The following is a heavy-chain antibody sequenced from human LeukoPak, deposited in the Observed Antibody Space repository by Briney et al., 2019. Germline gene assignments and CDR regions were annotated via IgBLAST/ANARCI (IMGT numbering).Heavy chain of an antibody. CDR2: IWYDGSNK. D-gene: IGHD1-1*01. CDR1: GFTFGDYA. Sequence: GGSLRLSCTASGFTFGDYAMSWFRQAPGKGLEWVAVIWYDGSNKYYADSVEGRFTISRDNSKNTLYLQMNSLRAEDTAVYYCAKDLRYNWSTTFLFDYWGQGTLVTVSS. J-gene: IGHJ4*02. CDR3: AKDLRYNWSTTFLFDY. V-gene: IGHV3-33*06.